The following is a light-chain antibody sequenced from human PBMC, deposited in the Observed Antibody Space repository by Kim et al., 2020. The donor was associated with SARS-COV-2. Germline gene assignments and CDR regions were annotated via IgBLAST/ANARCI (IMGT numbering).Light chain of an antibody. CDR2: QDS. CDR3: KAWDSSTVV. Sequence: SYELTQPPSVSVSPGQTASITCSGDKLGDKYACWYQQKPGQSSVLVIYQDSKRPSGIPERFSGSNSGNTATLTISGTQAMVEVDYYCKAWDSSTVVCGGG. J-gene: IGLJ2*01. CDR1: KLGDKY. V-gene: IGLV3-1*01.